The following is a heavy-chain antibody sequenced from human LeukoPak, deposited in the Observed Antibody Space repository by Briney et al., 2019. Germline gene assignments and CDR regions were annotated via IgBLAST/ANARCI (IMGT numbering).Heavy chain of an antibody. CDR3: AKGRTIAVAGQFDY. V-gene: IGHV3-48*03. CDR2: ISSSGSTI. J-gene: IGHJ4*02. D-gene: IGHD6-19*01. CDR1: GFTFSSYE. Sequence: GGSLRLSCAASGFTFSSYEMNWVRQAPGKGLEWVSYISSSGSTIYYADSVKGRFTISRDNAKNSLYLQMNSLRAEDMALYYCAKGRTIAVAGQFDYWGQGTLVTVSS.